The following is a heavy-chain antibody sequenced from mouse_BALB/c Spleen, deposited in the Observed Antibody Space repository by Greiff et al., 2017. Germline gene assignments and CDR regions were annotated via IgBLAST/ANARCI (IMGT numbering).Heavy chain of an antibody. V-gene: IGHV1-63*01. Sequence: VQLQQSGAELVRPGTSVKISCKASGYAFTNYWLGWVKQRPGHGLEWIGDIYPGSGNTYYNEKFKGKATLTADKSSSTAYMQLSSLTSEDSAVYFCARHYYGNGGFAYWGQGTLVTVSA. CDR1: GYAFTNYW. CDR2: IYPGSGNT. J-gene: IGHJ3*01. D-gene: IGHD2-1*01. CDR3: ARHYYGNGGFAY.